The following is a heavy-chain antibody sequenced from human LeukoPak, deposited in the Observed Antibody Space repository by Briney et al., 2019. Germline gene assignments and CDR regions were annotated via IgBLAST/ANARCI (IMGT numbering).Heavy chain of an antibody. CDR2: TIPILGIA. Sequence: ASVKVSCKASGGTFSSYAISWVRQAPGQGLEWMGRTIPILGIANYAQKFQGRVTITADKSTSTAYMELSSLRSEDTAVYYCAREQDREGYDFLSNYYYYGMDVWGQGTTVTVSS. V-gene: IGHV1-69*04. CDR3: AREQDREGYDFLSNYYYYGMDV. J-gene: IGHJ6*02. CDR1: GGTFSSYA. D-gene: IGHD3-3*01.